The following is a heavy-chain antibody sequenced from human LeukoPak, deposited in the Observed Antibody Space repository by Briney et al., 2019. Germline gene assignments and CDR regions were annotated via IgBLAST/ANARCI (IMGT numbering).Heavy chain of an antibody. Sequence: SETLSLTCTVSGGSISSSSYYWGWIRQPPGKGLEWIGSIYYSGSTYYNPSLKSRVTISVDTSKNQFSLKLSSVTAADTAVYYCARGRGYSGYPHYWGQGTLVTVSS. CDR1: GGSISSSSYY. D-gene: IGHD5-12*01. CDR2: IYYSGST. CDR3: ARGRGYSGYPHY. J-gene: IGHJ4*02. V-gene: IGHV4-39*07.